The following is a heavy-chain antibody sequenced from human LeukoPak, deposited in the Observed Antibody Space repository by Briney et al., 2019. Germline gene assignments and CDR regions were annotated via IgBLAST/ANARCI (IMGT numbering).Heavy chain of an antibody. Sequence: ASVKVSCKVSGYTLTELSMHWVRQAPGKGLEWMGGFDPEDGETIYAQKFQGRVTMTEDTSTDTAYRELSSLRSEDTAVYYCATGGYSSGWVPAHWFDPWGQGTLVTVSS. CDR1: GYTLTELS. CDR3: ATGGYSSGWVPAHWFDP. V-gene: IGHV1-24*01. CDR2: FDPEDGET. D-gene: IGHD6-19*01. J-gene: IGHJ5*02.